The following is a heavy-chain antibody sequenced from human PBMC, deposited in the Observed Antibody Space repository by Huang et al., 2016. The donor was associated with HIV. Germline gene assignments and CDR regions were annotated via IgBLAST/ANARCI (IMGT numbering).Heavy chain of an antibody. CDR2: ISNDGNNM. J-gene: IGHJ4*02. V-gene: IGHV3-30-3*01. CDR1: GFDFRSYA. Sequence: QVQLGESGGGVVQPEKSLRLSCAASGFDFRSYAMKWVRQARGKGPKVLSVISNDGNNMYYSDSVKGRFIISRDNSKNTLYLQMNSLRGEDTAIYYCARGGILGTSWYRPFDYWGQGTLVTVSS. D-gene: IGHD6-13*01. CDR3: ARGGILGTSWYRPFDY.